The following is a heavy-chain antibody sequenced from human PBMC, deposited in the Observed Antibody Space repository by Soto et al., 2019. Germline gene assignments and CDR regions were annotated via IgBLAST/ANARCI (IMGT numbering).Heavy chain of an antibody. V-gene: IGHV3-23*01. CDR2: ISGSGSST. D-gene: IGHD6-13*01. J-gene: IGHJ4*02. Sequence: GGSLRLSCAASGFTFSSYGMHWVRQAPGKGLEWVAVISGSGSSTDYADSVKGRFSISRDNAKNTLSLQMNSLRAEDTAVYYCASRGLAAAVNYWGQGTLVTVSS. CDR1: GFTFSSYG. CDR3: ASRGLAAAVNY.